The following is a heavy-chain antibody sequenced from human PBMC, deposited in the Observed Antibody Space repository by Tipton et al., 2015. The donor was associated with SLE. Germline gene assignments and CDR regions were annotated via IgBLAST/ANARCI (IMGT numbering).Heavy chain of an antibody. V-gene: IGHV4-39*02. CDR1: GGSISSSGHY. D-gene: IGHD6-6*01. Sequence: TLSLTCTVSGGSISSSGHYWGWIRQPPGKGLEWIGSIYYRVATHYNPSLKSRVTISVETSKNHFSLTLSSVTAADTAVYYCATFFGHSSASPDALDIWGQGTMVTVSS. J-gene: IGHJ3*02. CDR3: ATFFGHSSASPDALDI. CDR2: IYYRVAT.